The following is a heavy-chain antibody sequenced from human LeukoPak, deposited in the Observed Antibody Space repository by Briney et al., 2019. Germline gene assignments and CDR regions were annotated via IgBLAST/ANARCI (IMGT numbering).Heavy chain of an antibody. CDR1: GFTFSSYE. V-gene: IGHV3-48*03. CDR2: ISSSGSTK. Sequence: PGGSLRLSCAASGFTFSSYEMNWVRQAPGKGLEWVSSISSSGSTKYYADSVKGRFTISRDNSKNTLYLQMNSLRAGDTAIYHCAKIGVIGNWYYDVWGRGTLVTVSS. D-gene: IGHD3-10*01. CDR3: AKIGVIGNWYYDV. J-gene: IGHJ2*01.